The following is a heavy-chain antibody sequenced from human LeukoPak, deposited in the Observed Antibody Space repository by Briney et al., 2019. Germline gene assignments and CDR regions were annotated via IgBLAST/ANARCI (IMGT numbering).Heavy chain of an antibody. CDR3: ARAPYYYDSSATPHFDY. CDR1: GYTFTGYY. Sequence: ASVKVSCKASGYTFTGYYMHWVRQAPGQGLEWMGRINPNSGGTNYAQKFQGRVTMTRDTSISTAYMELSRLRSDDTAVYYCARAPYYYDSSATPHFDYRGQGTLVTVSS. V-gene: IGHV1-2*06. D-gene: IGHD3-22*01. J-gene: IGHJ4*02. CDR2: INPNSGGT.